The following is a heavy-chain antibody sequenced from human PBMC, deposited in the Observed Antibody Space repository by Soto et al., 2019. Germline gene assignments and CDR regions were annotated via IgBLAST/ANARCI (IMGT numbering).Heavy chain of an antibody. CDR1: GYSFTDHY. Sequence: QVQLVQSGPELKRPGASVKLSCKASGYSFTDHYIHWVRQAPGQGLEWMGIINPAGGSTNYARKFQDRLTSTRDSSTTTVYMELSSLRSDDTAVIYCARDQHGHFDFDFWGQGTLVTVSS. D-gene: IGHD2-8*01. CDR3: ARDQHGHFDFDF. J-gene: IGHJ4*02. V-gene: IGHV1-46*01. CDR2: INPAGGST.